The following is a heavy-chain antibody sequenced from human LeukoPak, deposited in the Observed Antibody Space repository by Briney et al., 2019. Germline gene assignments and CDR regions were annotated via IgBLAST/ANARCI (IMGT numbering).Heavy chain of an antibody. J-gene: IGHJ4*02. V-gene: IGHV3-74*01. CDR2: INRDGSST. D-gene: IGHD2-2*01. CDR3: ARELPGTPRVFDY. CDR1: GFTFSTYW. Sequence: PGGSLRLFCAASGFTFSTYWMHWVRQAPGKGLMWVSHINRDGSSTSYADSVKGRFTISRDNAMHTLYLQMNRLRAEQTAVYCCARELPGTPRVFDYWGEGALVTVSS.